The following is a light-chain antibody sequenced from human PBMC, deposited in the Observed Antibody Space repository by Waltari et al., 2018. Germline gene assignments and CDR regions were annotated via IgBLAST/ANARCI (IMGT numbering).Light chain of an antibody. Sequence: EIQMTQSPSSLSASVGDRVTITCRASQSISSDVKWYHQKPGKPPNLLIHAASNLQSGVPSRCSGSGSGTDFILTISDVQPEDFATYYCQQSYGSPITFGQGTRLEIK. CDR3: QQSYGSPIT. J-gene: IGKJ5*01. V-gene: IGKV1-39*01. CDR1: QSISSD. CDR2: AAS.